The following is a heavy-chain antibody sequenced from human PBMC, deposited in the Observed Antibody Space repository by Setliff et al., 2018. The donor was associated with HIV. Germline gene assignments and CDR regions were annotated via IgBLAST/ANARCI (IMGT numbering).Heavy chain of an antibody. V-gene: IGHV4-4*02. Sequence: PSETLSLTCAVSGGSISSSNWWSWVRQPPGKGLEWIGEIYHSGSTNYNPSLKSRVTISVDKPKNQFSLKLSSVTAADTAVYYCARDRGYSSGWYGYYYYMDVWGKGTTVTVSS. CDR2: IYHSGST. CDR3: ARDRGYSSGWYGYYYYMDV. CDR1: GGSISSSNW. J-gene: IGHJ6*03. D-gene: IGHD6-19*01.